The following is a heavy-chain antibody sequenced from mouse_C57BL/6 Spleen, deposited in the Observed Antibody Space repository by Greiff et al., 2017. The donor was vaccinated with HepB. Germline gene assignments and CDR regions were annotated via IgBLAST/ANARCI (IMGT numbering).Heavy chain of an antibody. Sequence: QVQLKQPGAELVRPGSSVKLSCKASGYTFTSYWMHWVKQRPIQGLEWIGNIDPSDSETHYNQKFKDKATLTVDKSSSTAYMQLSSLTSEDSAVYYCARRGYYGSSLYYFDYWGQGTTLTVSS. D-gene: IGHD1-1*01. CDR3: ARRGYYGSSLYYFDY. CDR2: IDPSDSET. CDR1: GYTFTSYW. V-gene: IGHV1-52*01. J-gene: IGHJ2*01.